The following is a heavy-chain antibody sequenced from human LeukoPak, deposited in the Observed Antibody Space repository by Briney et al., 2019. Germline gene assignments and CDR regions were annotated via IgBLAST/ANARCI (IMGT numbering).Heavy chain of an antibody. Sequence: ASVKVSCKASGYTFTSYGISWVRQAPGQGLEWMGWSSAYNGNTNYAQKLQGRVTMTTDTSTSTAYMELRSLRSDDTAVYYCARDMTYDYVWGSYKSLDYWGQGTLVTVSS. CDR1: GYTFTSYG. D-gene: IGHD3-16*01. CDR3: ARDMTYDYVWGSYKSLDY. V-gene: IGHV1-18*01. J-gene: IGHJ4*02. CDR2: SSAYNGNT.